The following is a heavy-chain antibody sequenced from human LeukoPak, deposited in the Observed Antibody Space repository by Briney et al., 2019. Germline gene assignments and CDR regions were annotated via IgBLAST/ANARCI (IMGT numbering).Heavy chain of an antibody. V-gene: IGHV4-59*01. CDR1: GGSISSYY. CDR2: IYCIGST. Sequence: SETLSLTCTVSGGSISSYYWSWIRQPPGKGLEWIGYIYCIGSTNYNPSLKSRVTMSVDTSKNQFSLKLSSVTAADTAVYYCARGFRSDAFDIWGQGTMVTVSS. CDR3: ARGFRSDAFDI. D-gene: IGHD2/OR15-2a*01. J-gene: IGHJ3*02.